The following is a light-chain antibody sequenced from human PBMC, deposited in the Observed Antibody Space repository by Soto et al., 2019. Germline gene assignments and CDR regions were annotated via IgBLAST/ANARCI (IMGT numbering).Light chain of an antibody. CDR1: QSVTNNV. V-gene: IGKV3-20*01. CDR2: GAF. CDR3: QQYGTSPLT. J-gene: IGKJ4*01. Sequence: EVVLTQAQGTRSLSPGERAALSCRVSQSVTNNVLAGDQQKPGQAPRLLIYGAFYRATGIPDRFSGSGSGTDFTLTVSRLEPEDFAVYYCQQYGTSPLTFGGGTKVDIK.